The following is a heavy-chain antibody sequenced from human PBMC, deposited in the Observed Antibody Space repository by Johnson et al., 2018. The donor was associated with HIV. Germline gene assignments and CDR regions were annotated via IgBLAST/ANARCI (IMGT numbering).Heavy chain of an antibody. Sequence: VESGGGLVQPGRSLRLSCTASGFTFGDYAMSWVRQAPGKGLEWVGFIRSKAYGGTTEYAASVKGRFTISRDDSKSIAYLQMTSLTAEDTAVFSCVRGEEGAFDIWGQGTMVTVSS. V-gene: IGHV3-49*04. CDR2: IRSKAYGGTT. CDR3: VRGEEGAFDI. J-gene: IGHJ3*02. CDR1: GFTFGDYA.